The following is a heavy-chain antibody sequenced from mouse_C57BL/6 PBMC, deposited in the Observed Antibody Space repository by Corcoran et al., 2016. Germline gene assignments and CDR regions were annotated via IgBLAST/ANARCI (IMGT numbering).Heavy chain of an antibody. CDR1: GYTFTDYY. CDR3: ARRGSGDYGSSLYYYAMDY. J-gene: IGHJ4*01. V-gene: IGHV1-19*01. CDR2: INPYNGGT. D-gene: IGHD1-1*01. Sequence: EVQLQQSGPVLVKPGASVKMSCKASGYTFTDYYMNWVKQSHGKSLEWIGVINPYNGGTSYNQKFKGKATLTVDKSSSTAYMELNSLTSEDSAVYYCARRGSGDYGSSLYYYAMDYWGQGTSVTVSS.